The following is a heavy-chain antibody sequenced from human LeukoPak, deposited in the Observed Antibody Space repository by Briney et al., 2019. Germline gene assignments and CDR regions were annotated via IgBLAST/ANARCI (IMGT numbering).Heavy chain of an antibody. CDR2: IIPIFGTA. J-gene: IGHJ6*02. D-gene: IGHD3-10*01. CDR1: GYTFTSYG. Sequence: ASVKVSCKTSGYTFTSYGISWVRQAPGQGLEWMGGIIPIFGTANYAQKFQGRVTITADESTSTAYMELSSLRSEDTAVYYCASSDYYGSGSYYSQDYYYGMDVWGQGTTVTVSS. V-gene: IGHV1-69*13. CDR3: ASSDYYGSGSYYSQDYYYGMDV.